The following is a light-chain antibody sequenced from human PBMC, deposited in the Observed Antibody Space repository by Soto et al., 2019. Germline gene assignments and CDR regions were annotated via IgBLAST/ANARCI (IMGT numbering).Light chain of an antibody. CDR1: NSRSGSNY. V-gene: IGLV1-47*01. CDR2: RND. J-gene: IGLJ1*01. Sequence: QSVLPQPPSASGTPGQRVTISWSTSNSRSGSNYVYWYQQLPGTAPKLLIYRNDQRPSGVPDRFSGSKSGTSASLAISGLRSEDEADYYCAKWDDSLRVYVFGTGTNLTVL. CDR3: AKWDDSLRVYV.